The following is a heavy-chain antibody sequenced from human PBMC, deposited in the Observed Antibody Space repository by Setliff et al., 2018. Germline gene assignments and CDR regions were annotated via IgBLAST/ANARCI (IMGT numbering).Heavy chain of an antibody. J-gene: IGHJ4*02. D-gene: IGHD1-7*01. Sequence: GGSLRLSCAASGFTFSNAWMSWVRQAPGKGLEWVGRIKSNVDFGTTDYAAPVKGRFTISRDDSRNTLYLQMNSLKTEDTAVYYCAKLRRDGHGLDYWGQGTLVTVSS. CDR3: AKLRRDGHGLDY. CDR2: IKSNVDFGTT. V-gene: IGHV3-15*01. CDR1: GFTFSNAW.